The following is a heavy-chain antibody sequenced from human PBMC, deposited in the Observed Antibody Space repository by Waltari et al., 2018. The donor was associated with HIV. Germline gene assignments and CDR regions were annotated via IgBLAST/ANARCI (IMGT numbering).Heavy chain of an antibody. J-gene: IGHJ6*02. CDR1: TFASSLYT. CDR2: FTSRDDRS. D-gene: IGHD6-13*01. Sequence: EVHLVAYGGGLVRPGGPLRLSCEAATFASSLYTVCWVRQTPGKGLEWVSSFTSRDDRSHYLEPVKGRFSVSRDNSKNTLFLQMNSLGGEDTAVYYCGWVPAATHGMDVWGRGTTVIVSS. V-gene: IGHV3-21*01. CDR3: GWVPAATHGMDV.